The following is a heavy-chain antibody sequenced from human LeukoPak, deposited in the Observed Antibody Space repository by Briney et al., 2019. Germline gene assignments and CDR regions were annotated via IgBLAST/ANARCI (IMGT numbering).Heavy chain of an antibody. CDR3: AREGRFYYGSGSYHLDY. Sequence: GASVKVSCKASGGTFSSYAISWVRQAPGQGLELMGCISASNGNTNYAQNLQSRVTTITHTSTSIAYMELRSLRSDDTAVYYCAREGRFYYGSGSYHLDYWGQGTLVTVSS. D-gene: IGHD3-10*01. CDR1: GGTFSSYA. V-gene: IGHV1-18*01. J-gene: IGHJ4*02. CDR2: ISASNGNT.